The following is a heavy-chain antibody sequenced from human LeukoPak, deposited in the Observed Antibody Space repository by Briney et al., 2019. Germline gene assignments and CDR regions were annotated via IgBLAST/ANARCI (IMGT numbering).Heavy chain of an antibody. V-gene: IGHV4-39*01. J-gene: IGHJ5*02. CDR1: GGSISSSTYY. CDR2: LYYSGGT. Sequence: SETLSLTCTVYGGSISSSTYYWGWIRQPPGKGLEWIGSLYYSGGTYNNPSLKSRVTISVDTSKNQFSLKLSSVTAADTAVYYCARLQSVPAAGGWWFDPWGQGTLVTVSS. D-gene: IGHD2-2*01. CDR3: ARLQSVPAAGGWWFDP.